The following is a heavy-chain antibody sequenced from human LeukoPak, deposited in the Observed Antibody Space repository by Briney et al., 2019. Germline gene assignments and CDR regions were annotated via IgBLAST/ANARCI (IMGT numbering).Heavy chain of an antibody. CDR2: IKQDGSEK. CDR1: GFTFSSYW. V-gene: IGHV3-7*01. CDR3: ARVGWSSGQVAFDI. D-gene: IGHD6-25*01. Sequence: GGSLRLSCAASGFTFSSYWMSWVRQAPGKGLEWVANIKQDGSEKYYVDSVKGRFTISRDNAKNSLYLQMNSLRAEDTAVYYCARVGWSSGQVAFDIWGQGTMVTVSS. J-gene: IGHJ3*02.